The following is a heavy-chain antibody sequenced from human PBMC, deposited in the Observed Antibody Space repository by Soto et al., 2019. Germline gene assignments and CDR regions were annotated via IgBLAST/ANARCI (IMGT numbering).Heavy chain of an antibody. CDR1: GYNFVGXS. Sequence: LKISCKGSGYNFVGXSIAWVRQMPGKGLELMGIIYPRESDAGYRPSFQGQLTISADKSISSAYLQWSSLRASDTAMYYCARGGVSTRTFDYWGQGPPVTV. V-gene: IGHV5-51*01. CDR3: ARGGVSTRTFDY. J-gene: IGHJ4*02. D-gene: IGHD3-3*01. CDR2: IYPRESDA.